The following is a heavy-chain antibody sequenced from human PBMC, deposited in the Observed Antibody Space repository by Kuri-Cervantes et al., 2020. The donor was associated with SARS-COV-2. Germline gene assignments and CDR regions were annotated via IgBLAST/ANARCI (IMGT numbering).Heavy chain of an antibody. Sequence: GGSLRLSCAASGFSIFSYSMNWVRQSPGKGLEWVASISRTSKYINYAESVKGRFTISRDNARDSLFLQMNSLSGEDTAVYFCARDNYDYWSSYDGRTGLEYYYNGMDVWGQGTTVTVSS. J-gene: IGHJ6*01. V-gene: IGHV3-21*01. D-gene: IGHD3-3*01. CDR2: ISRTSKYI. CDR1: GFSIFSYS. CDR3: ARDNYDYWSSYDGRTGLEYYYNGMDV.